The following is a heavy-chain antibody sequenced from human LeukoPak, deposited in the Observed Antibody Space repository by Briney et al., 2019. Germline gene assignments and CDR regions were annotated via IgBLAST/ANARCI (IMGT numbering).Heavy chain of an antibody. CDR3: ARIRYQLLRDNWFDP. J-gene: IGHJ5*02. V-gene: IGHV3-7*03. CDR2: IKQDGSEK. Sequence: GGSLRLSCAASGFTFSSYAMSWVRQAPGKGLEWVANIKQDGSEKYYVDSVKGRFTISRDNAKNSLYLQMNSLRAEDTAVYYCARIRYQLLRDNWFDPWGQGTLVTVSS. CDR1: GFTFSSYA. D-gene: IGHD2-2*01.